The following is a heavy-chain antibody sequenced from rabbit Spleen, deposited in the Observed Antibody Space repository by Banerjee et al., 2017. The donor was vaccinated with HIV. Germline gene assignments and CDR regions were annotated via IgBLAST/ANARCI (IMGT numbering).Heavy chain of an antibody. Sequence: QEQLVESGGGLVQPGASLTLTCTASGFSFSSSYDICWVRQAPGKGLEWIGDIYPVFGVTNYANWMKGRFTISSDNAQNTVDLQMNSLTAADTATYFCTRNANGGWDLWGQGTLVTVS. CDR3: TRNANGGWDL. CDR2: IYPVFGVT. CDR1: GFSFSSSYD. D-gene: IGHD4-1*01. V-gene: IGHV1S45*01. J-gene: IGHJ4*01.